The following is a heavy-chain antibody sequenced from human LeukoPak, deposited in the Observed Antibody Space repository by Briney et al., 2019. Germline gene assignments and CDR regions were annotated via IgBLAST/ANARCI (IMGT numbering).Heavy chain of an antibody. V-gene: IGHV3-30*02. CDR2: NRYDGSNK. CDR3: ARDVQVATIYPLDY. J-gene: IGHJ4*02. CDR1: AFTFSSYG. D-gene: IGHD5-12*01. Sequence: GGSLRLSCAASAFTFSSYGMHWVRQAPGKGLEGVACNRYDGSNKYYADSVKGRFTISRDNAKNSLYLQMYRLRAEDTAVYYCARDVQVATIYPLDYWGQGTLVTVSS.